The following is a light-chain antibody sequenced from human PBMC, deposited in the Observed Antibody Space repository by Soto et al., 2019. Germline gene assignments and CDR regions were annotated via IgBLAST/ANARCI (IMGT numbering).Light chain of an antibody. Sequence: EVGWTQSQATRSLAPGERATLSYRASQSVRSYLAWYQQKPGQAPRLHIYDASNRATGIPARFSGSGSGTDFTLTISSLEPEDFAVYCCQPRSNWRTFRGGTKVEIK. J-gene: IGKJ4*01. CDR2: DAS. V-gene: IGKV3-11*01. CDR1: QSVRSY. CDR3: QPRSNWRT.